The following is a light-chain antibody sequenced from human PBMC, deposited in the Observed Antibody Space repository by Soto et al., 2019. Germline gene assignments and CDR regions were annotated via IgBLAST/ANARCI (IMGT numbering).Light chain of an antibody. V-gene: IGLV1-40*01. CDR1: SSNIGAGYD. CDR3: QSYDSSLSGSGV. Sequence: QSVLTQPPSVSGAPGQRVTISCTGSSSNIGAGYDVHWYQQLPGTAPKLLIYGNSKRPSGVPDRFSGSKSGTSASLAITGLQAEDGADYYCQSYDSSLSGSGVFGGGTKLTVL. J-gene: IGLJ2*01. CDR2: GNS.